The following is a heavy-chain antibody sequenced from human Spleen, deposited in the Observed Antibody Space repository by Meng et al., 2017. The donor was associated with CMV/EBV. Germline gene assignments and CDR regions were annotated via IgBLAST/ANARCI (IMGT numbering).Heavy chain of an antibody. V-gene: IGHV5-51*01. D-gene: IGHD2/OR15-2a*01. CDR1: GYSFTSYW. J-gene: IGHJ5*02. CDR3: AKESTRGFDP. CDR2: IYTGDSDT. Sequence: GESLKISCKGSGYSFTSYWIAWVRQMPGKGLEWMGIIYTGDSDTRYSPSFQGQVTISVDKSISTAYLQWDNLKASDTAIYYCAKESTRGFDPWGQGTLVTVSS.